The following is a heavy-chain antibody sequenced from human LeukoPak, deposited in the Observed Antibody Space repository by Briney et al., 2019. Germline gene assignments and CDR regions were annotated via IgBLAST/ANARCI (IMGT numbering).Heavy chain of an antibody. CDR2: INPNSGGT. Sequence: SVKVSCKASGYTFTGYYMHWVQQAPGQGLEWMGWINPNSGGTNYAQKFQGRVTMTRDTSISTAYMELSRLRSDDTAVYYCAREDIVVVPAATEYNWFDPWGQGTLVTVSS. CDR1: GYTFTGYY. J-gene: IGHJ5*02. D-gene: IGHD2-2*01. V-gene: IGHV1-2*02. CDR3: AREDIVVVPAATEYNWFDP.